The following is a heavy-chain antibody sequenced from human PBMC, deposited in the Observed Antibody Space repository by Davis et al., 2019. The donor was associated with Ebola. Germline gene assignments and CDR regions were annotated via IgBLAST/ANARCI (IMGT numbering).Heavy chain of an antibody. J-gene: IGHJ4*02. CDR2: INHSGST. CDR1: GGSISNYY. D-gene: IGHD2-15*01. CDR3: AREEGYCSGGSCYSGYFDY. V-gene: IGHV4-34*01. Sequence: SETLSLTCTVSGGSISNYYWSWIRQPPGKGLEWIGEINHSGSTNYNPSLKSRVTISVDTSKNQFSLKLSSVTAADTAVYYCAREEGYCSGGSCYSGYFDYWGQGTLVTVSS.